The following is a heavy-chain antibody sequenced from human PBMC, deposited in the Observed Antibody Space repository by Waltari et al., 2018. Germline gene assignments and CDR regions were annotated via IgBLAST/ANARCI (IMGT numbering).Heavy chain of an antibody. J-gene: IGHJ4*02. CDR3: ASQGPDLVWFRRGYFDY. CDR2: ISYSGIT. CDR1: GGSISTTTSY. D-gene: IGHD3-3*01. V-gene: IGHV4-39*01. Sequence: QLQLQESGPGLVKPSETLSLICAVSGGSISTTTSYWGWIRQSPGTGLEWIGSISYSGITYYNPSLESRVIVSVDTSKNQFSLKLTSVTAADTAVYYCASQGPDLVWFRRGYFDYWGQGTLVTVSS.